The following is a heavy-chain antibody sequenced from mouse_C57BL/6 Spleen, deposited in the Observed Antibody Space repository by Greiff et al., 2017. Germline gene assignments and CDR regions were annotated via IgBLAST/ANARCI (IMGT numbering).Heavy chain of an antibody. D-gene: IGHD1-1*01. Sequence: QLQESGPELVKPGASVKISCKASGYSFTDYNMNWVKQSNGKSLEWIGVINPNYGTTSYNQKFKGKATLTVDQSSSTAYMQLNSLTSEDSAVYYCARHYYYGSVWYFDVWGTGTTVTVSS. J-gene: IGHJ1*03. V-gene: IGHV1-39*01. CDR1: GYSFTDYN. CDR2: INPNYGTT. CDR3: ARHYYYGSVWYFDV.